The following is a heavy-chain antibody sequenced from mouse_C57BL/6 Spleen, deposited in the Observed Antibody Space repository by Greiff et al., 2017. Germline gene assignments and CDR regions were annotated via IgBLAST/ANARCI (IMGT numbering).Heavy chain of an antibody. J-gene: IGHJ2*01. Sequence: EVHLVESGGGLVKPGGSLKLSCAASGFTFSSYAMSWVRQTPEKRLEWVATISDGGSYTYYPENVKGRFTISRDNAKNNLYLQMSHLKSEDTAMYYCAREDRYFDYWGKGTTLTVSS. CDR2: ISDGGSYT. V-gene: IGHV5-4*01. CDR1: GFTFSSYA. D-gene: IGHD3-3*01. CDR3: AREDRYFDY.